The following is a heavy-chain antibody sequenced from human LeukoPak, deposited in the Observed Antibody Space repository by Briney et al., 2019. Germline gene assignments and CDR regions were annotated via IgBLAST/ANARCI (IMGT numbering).Heavy chain of an antibody. V-gene: IGHV4-61*02. J-gene: IGHJ3*02. D-gene: IGHD4-17*01. CDR3: ARELRDAFDI. Sequence: SETLSLTCTLSGGSISSGSYYWSWIRQPAGKGLEWIGRIYTSGSTNYNPSLKSRVTISVDTSKNQFSLKLRSVTAADTAVYYCARELRDAFDIWGQGTMVTVSS. CDR1: GGSISSGSYY. CDR2: IYTSGST.